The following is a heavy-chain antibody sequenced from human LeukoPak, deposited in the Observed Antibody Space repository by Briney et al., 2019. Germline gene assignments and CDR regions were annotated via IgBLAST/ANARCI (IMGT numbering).Heavy chain of an antibody. CDR2: IGWNSGSI. CDR1: GFTFDDYA. V-gene: IGHV3-9*01. Sequence: GGSLRLSCAASGFTFDDYAMHWVRQAPGKGLEWVSGIGWNSGSIGYADSVKGRFTISRDNSKNTLYLQMNSLRAEDTAVYYCAKVQLLSYYYYYGMDVWGQGTTVTVSS. CDR3: AKVQLLSYYYYYGMDV. D-gene: IGHD2-2*01. J-gene: IGHJ6*02.